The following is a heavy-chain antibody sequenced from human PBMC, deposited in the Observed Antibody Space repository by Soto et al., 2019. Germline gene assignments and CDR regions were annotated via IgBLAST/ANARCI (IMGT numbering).Heavy chain of an antibody. J-gene: IGHJ6*02. Sequence: ASVKVSCKTSGYTFTGYYMHWVRQAPGQGLEWMGWINPNSGGTNYAQKFQGRVTMTGDTSISTAYMELSRLRSDDTAVYYCARTIEVDTDMVSYYYYGMDVWGQGTTVTVS. D-gene: IGHD5-18*01. CDR2: INPNSGGT. CDR1: GYTFTGYY. CDR3: ARTIEVDTDMVSYYYYGMDV. V-gene: IGHV1-2*02.